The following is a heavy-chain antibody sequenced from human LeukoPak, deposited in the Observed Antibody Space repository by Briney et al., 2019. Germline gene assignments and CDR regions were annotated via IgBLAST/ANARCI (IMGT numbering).Heavy chain of an antibody. D-gene: IGHD1-1*01. CDR2: ISTSSSSI. CDR1: GFTFSSNS. J-gene: IGHJ4*02. V-gene: IGHV3-21*01. Sequence: GGSLRLSCAASGFTFSSNSMNWVRQAPGKGREWVSSISTSSSSIYYADSVKGRFTISRDNAKNSLYLQMNSLRAEDTAVYYCAPFTYNWNDNGDYWGQGTLVTVSS. CDR3: APFTYNWNDNGDY.